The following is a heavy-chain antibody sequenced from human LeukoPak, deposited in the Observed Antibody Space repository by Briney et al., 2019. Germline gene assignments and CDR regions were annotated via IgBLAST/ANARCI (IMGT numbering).Heavy chain of an antibody. CDR2: IYSGGST. CDR1: GFTVSSNY. Sequence: GGSLRLSCAASGFTVSSNYMSWVRQAPGKGLEWVSVIYSGGSTYYADSVKGRFTISRDNSKNTLYLQMNSLRAEDTAVYYCARARGDYYDSSGYYPYYFDYWGQGTLVTVSS. J-gene: IGHJ4*02. V-gene: IGHV3-53*01. CDR3: ARARGDYYDSSGYYPYYFDY. D-gene: IGHD3-22*01.